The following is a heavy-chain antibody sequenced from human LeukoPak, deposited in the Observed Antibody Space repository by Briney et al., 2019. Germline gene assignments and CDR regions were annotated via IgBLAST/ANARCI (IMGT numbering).Heavy chain of an antibody. V-gene: IGHV4-59*01. CDR3: ASYDSSGNFDY. CDR1: GGSISSYY. D-gene: IGHD3-22*01. J-gene: IGHJ4*02. CDR2: ISDIGSI. Sequence: SETLSLTCTVSGGSISSYYWSWIRQPPGKGLEWIAYISDIGSINYNPSLKSRVTISVDTSKNQFSLKLSSVTAADTAVYYCASYDSSGNFDYWGQGTLVTVSS.